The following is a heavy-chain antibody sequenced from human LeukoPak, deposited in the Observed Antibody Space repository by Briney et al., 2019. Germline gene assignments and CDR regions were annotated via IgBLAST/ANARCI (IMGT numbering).Heavy chain of an antibody. CDR2: ITTSSSYI. J-gene: IGHJ4*02. CDR3: ARDLGGYSYGSHFDS. Sequence: GGSLRLSCAASGFTFSSYSMNWVRQAPGKGLEWVSSITTSSSYIYYADSVKGRFTISRDNAKNSLYLQMNSLRAEDTAIYYCARDLGGYSYGSHFDSWGQGTLVTVSS. CDR1: GFTFSSYS. V-gene: IGHV3-21*01. D-gene: IGHD5-18*01.